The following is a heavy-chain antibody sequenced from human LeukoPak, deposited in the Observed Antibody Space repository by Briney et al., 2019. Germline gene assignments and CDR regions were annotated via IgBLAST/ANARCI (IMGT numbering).Heavy chain of an antibody. V-gene: IGHV4-4*07. D-gene: IGHD3-10*01. Sequence: SETLSLTCIVSSGSIRGYYWSWIRQPAGKGLEWIGRIYTSGSTNYNPSLKSRVTMSVDTSKNQFSLKLSSVTAADTAVYYCARARDYYGSGWNWFDPWGQGTLVTVSS. CDR2: IYTSGST. CDR3: ARARDYYGSGWNWFDP. J-gene: IGHJ5*02. CDR1: SGSIRGYY.